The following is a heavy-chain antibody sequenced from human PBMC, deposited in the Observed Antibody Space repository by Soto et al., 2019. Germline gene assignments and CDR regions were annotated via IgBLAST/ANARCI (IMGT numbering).Heavy chain of an antibody. CDR1: GFTFSSYS. CDR2: ISSSSSTI. V-gene: IGHV3-48*01. J-gene: IGHJ4*02. D-gene: IGHD3-10*01. CDR3: ARGRGLLVDY. Sequence: EVQLVESGGGLVQPGGSLRLSCAASGFTFSSYSMNWVRQAPGKGLEWVSYISSSSSTIYYADSVKGRFTISRDNAKNSLYLQMNSLRAEDTAVYYWARGRGLLVDYWGQGTLVTVSS.